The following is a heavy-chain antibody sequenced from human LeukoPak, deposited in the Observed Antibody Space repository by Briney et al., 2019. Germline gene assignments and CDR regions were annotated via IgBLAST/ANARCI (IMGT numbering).Heavy chain of an antibody. CDR2: IYHSGST. J-gene: IGHJ4*02. CDR3: ARHVESRAPVFGY. Sequence: PSGTLSLTCAVSGGSISSSNWWSWVRQPPGKGLEWIGEIYHSGSTNYNPSLKSRVTISVDKSKNQFSLKLSSVTAADTAVYYCARHVESRAPVFGYWGQGALVTVSS. D-gene: IGHD3-3*01. V-gene: IGHV4-4*02. CDR1: GGSISSSNW.